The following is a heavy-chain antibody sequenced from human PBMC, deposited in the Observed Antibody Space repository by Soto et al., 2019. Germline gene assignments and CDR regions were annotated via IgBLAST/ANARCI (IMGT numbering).Heavy chain of an antibody. Sequence: EVQLVESGGGVVQPGRSLRLSCAASGFTFDDYAMHWVRQAPGKGLEWVSGISWKCDNSAYADAVKGRFTISRENAKKSLYLQMNSLRPEDTALYYCATDVYPGLNLVPVWDYWGKGSLVTVSS. CDR1: GFTFDDYA. CDR3: ATDVYPGLNLVPVWDY. J-gene: IGHJ4*02. D-gene: IGHD2-8*01. V-gene: IGHV3-9*01. CDR2: ISWKCDNS.